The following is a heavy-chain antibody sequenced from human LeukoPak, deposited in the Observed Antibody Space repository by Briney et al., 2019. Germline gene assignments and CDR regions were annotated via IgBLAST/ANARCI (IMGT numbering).Heavy chain of an antibody. D-gene: IGHD3-9*01. V-gene: IGHV3-23*01. CDR1: GFTFSSYW. Sequence: GGSLRLSCAASGFTFSSYWMSWVRQAPGKGLEWVSAISGSGGSTYYADSVKGRFTISRDNSKNTLYLQMNSLRAEDTAVYYCAKDGHRDYDILTGVLGGQGALVTVSS. CDR2: ISGSGGST. CDR3: AKDGHRDYDILTGVL. J-gene: IGHJ4*02.